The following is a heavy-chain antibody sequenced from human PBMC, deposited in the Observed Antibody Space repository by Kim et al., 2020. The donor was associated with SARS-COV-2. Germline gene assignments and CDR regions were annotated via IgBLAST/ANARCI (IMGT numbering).Heavy chain of an antibody. J-gene: IGHJ4*02. CDR1: GYTLTELS. D-gene: IGHD3-9*01. Sequence: ASVKVSCKVSGYTLTELSMHWVRQAPGKGLEWMGGFDPEDGETIYAQKFQGRVTMTEDTTTDTAYMELSSLRSEDTAVYYCATFPYDILTGGYRPGLDYWGQGTLVTVSS. CDR2: FDPEDGET. CDR3: ATFPYDILTGGYRPGLDY. V-gene: IGHV1-24*01.